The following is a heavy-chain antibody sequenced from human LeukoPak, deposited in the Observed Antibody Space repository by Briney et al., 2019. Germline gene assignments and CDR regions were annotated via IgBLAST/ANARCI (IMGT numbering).Heavy chain of an antibody. CDR1: GYSFTTYW. Sequence: GESLKISCSGSGYSFTTYWIGWVRQMPGKGLEWLVIVYRGDSDTRYSLSFQGQVTISADKSISTAYLQLSSLKASDTAMYYCASTYYYASSGFLTAYYFDYWGQGTLVTVSS. CDR3: ASTYYYASSGFLTAYYFDY. D-gene: IGHD3-22*01. J-gene: IGHJ4*02. CDR2: VYRGDSDT. V-gene: IGHV5-51*01.